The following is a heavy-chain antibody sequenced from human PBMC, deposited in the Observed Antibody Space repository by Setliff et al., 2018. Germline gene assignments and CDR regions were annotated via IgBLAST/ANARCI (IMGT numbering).Heavy chain of an antibody. Sequence: GESLKISCAASGFTFSTYRMHWVRQAPGKGLEWVAFIWGDGVNKFHADSVKGRFTISRDNSKNTMYLQMNSLRPEDTAVYYCARTCSGSGCYAGLESWCQGTPVTVSS. CDR1: GFTFSTYR. CDR2: IWGDGVNK. V-gene: IGHV3-30*02. J-gene: IGHJ4*02. CDR3: ARTCSGSGCYAGLES. D-gene: IGHD2-15*01.